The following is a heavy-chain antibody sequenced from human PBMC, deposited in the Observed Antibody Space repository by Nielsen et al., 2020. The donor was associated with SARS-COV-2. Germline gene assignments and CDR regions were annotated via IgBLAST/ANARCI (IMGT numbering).Heavy chain of an antibody. CDR3: ARDCSSTSCYVTGAYYYYGMDV. D-gene: IGHD2-2*01. Sequence: RQAPGKGLEWIGYIYYSGSTNYNPSLKSRVTISVDKSKNQFSLKLSSVTAADTAVYYCARDCSSTSCYVTGAYYYYGMDVWGQGTTVTVSS. V-gene: IGHV4-61*05. J-gene: IGHJ6*02. CDR2: IYYSGST.